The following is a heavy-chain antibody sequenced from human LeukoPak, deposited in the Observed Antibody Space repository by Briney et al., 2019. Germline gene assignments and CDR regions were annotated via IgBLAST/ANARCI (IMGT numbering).Heavy chain of an antibody. V-gene: IGHV4-30-2*01. D-gene: IGHD5/OR15-5a*01. CDR3: ARVYDQTYGMDV. Sequence: SQTLSLTCAVSGGSISSGGYSWSWIRQPPGKGLEWIGYIYHSGSTYYNPSLKSRVTISVDRSKNQFSLKLSSVTAADTAVYYRARVYDQTYGMDVWGQGTTVTVSS. CDR1: GGSISSGGYS. J-gene: IGHJ6*02. CDR2: IYHSGST.